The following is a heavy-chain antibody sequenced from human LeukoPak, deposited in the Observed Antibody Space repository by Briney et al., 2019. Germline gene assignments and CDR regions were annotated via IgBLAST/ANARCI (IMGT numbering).Heavy chain of an antibody. J-gene: IGHJ3*02. CDR1: GGSISGHY. Sequence: SETLSLTCAVSGGSISGHYWSWIRQPPGKGLEWIGYIYYSEKTYYGSSLRSRVTISVDTSKNHFSLKLTSVTAADTAVYYCARLLDNDSSGDPDTFDMWGQGTMVTVSS. V-gene: IGHV4-59*11. CDR3: ARLLDNDSSGDPDTFDM. CDR2: IYYSEKT. D-gene: IGHD3-22*01.